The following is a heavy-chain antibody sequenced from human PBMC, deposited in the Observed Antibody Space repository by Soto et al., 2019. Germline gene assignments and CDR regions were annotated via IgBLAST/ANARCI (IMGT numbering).Heavy chain of an antibody. J-gene: IGHJ6*03. D-gene: IGHD6-19*01. Sequence: GGSLRLSCAASGFTFSSYWMHWVRQAPGKGLVWVSRINSDGSSTSYADSVKGRFTISRDNAKNTLYLQMNSLRAEDTAVYYCARGGFIAVAGNVYYYYMDVWGKGTTVTVSS. V-gene: IGHV3-74*01. CDR2: INSDGSST. CDR1: GFTFSSYW. CDR3: ARGGFIAVAGNVYYYYMDV.